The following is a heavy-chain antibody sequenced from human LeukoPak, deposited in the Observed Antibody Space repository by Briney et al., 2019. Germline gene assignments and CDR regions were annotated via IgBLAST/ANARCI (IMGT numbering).Heavy chain of an antibody. CDR2: MNPNSGNT. CDR1: GYTFTSYD. V-gene: IGHV1-8*01. J-gene: IGHJ4*02. CDR3: ARRYRRDGYNLLGY. Sequence: ASVKVSCKASGYTFTSYDINWVRQATGQGLEWMGWMNPNSGNTGYAQKFQGRVTMTRTTSISTAYMELSSLRSEDTAVYYCARRYRRDGYNLLGYWGQGTLVTVSS. D-gene: IGHD5-24*01.